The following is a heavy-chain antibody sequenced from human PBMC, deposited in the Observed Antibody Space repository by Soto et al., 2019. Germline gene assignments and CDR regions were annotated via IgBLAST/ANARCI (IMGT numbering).Heavy chain of an antibody. V-gene: IGHV3-53*02. D-gene: IGHD6-25*01. Sequence: VQLVETGGGLIQPGWSLRLSCAASGFTVSGNYMSWVRQAPGKGLEWVSVIYNGGGTYYADSVKGRFTISRDNSKNTLYLQMHSLRGEDTAVYYFASTRGSAYDYWGQGNLVTVPS. J-gene: IGHJ4*02. CDR3: ASTRGSAYDY. CDR1: GFTVSGNY. CDR2: IYNGGGT.